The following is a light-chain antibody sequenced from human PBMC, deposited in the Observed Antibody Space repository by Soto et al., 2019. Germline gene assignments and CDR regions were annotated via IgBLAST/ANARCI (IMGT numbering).Light chain of an antibody. CDR1: SSDVGAYNH. CDR2: EVS. CDR3: CSYTTSRTLV. V-gene: IGLV2-14*01. J-gene: IGLJ1*01. Sequence: QSVLTQPASVSGSPGQSITISRTGTSSDVGAYNHVSWYQQHPGKAPQLIIYEVSKRPSGLSNRFSASKSGNTASLTISGLQAEDEADYYCCSYTTSRTLVFGTGTKLTVL.